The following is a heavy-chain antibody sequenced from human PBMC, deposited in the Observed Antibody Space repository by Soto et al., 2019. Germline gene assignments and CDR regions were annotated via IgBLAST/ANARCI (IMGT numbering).Heavy chain of an antibody. Sequence: QLHLRESGPGLVKPSETLFLTCTVSGGSITSSSYYWGWIRQPPGKGLEWIGSIYYSGSTYYNPSLKSRVTISVDTSKNQFSLKLSSVTAADTAVYYCATQEVGGSYVYTFDPWGQGTLVTVSS. CDR3: ATQEVGGSYVYTFDP. CDR2: IYYSGST. CDR1: GGSITSSSYY. J-gene: IGHJ5*02. D-gene: IGHD1-26*01. V-gene: IGHV4-39*01.